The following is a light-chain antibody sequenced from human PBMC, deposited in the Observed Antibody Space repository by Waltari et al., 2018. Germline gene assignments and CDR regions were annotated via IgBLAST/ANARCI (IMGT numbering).Light chain of an antibody. Sequence: SYEVTQPPSVSVSPGQPARITCSAAALSKQYVSWYQQKPGQAPVLVIYKDSERPSGIPERFSGSSSGSRATLTISGVRAEDEADYYCQSTDSSDAWVFGGGTKLTVL. CDR3: QSTDSSDAWV. V-gene: IGLV3-25*03. J-gene: IGLJ3*02. CDR2: KDS. CDR1: ALSKQY.